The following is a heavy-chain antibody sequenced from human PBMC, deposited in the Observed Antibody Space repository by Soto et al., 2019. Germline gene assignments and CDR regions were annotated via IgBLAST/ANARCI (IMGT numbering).Heavy chain of an antibody. CDR3: AALLRVLEWSSSPSHPMDV. V-gene: IGHV3-23*01. J-gene: IGHJ6*03. Sequence: GGSLRLSCAASGFTFSSYAMSWVRQAPGKGLEWVSAISGSGGSTYYADSVKGRFTISRDNSKNTLYLQMNSLRAEDTAVYYCAALLRVLEWSSSPSHPMDVWGKGTTVTVSS. D-gene: IGHD3-3*01. CDR2: ISGSGGST. CDR1: GFTFSSYA.